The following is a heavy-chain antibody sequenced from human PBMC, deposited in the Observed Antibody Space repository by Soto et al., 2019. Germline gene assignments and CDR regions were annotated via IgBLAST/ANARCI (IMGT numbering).Heavy chain of an antibody. J-gene: IGHJ4*02. CDR3: PLADGGYCSGGSCYDNDY. Sequence: EVQLVESGGGLVKPGGSLRLSCAASGFTFSSYSMNWVRQALGTGLEWVSSSSSSSSYIYYAESVKGRFTISRDEVTNSLYRQRKRLRAEDTAVYYCPLADGGYCSGGSCYDNDYCGRGTLVTVSS. D-gene: IGHD2-15*01. CDR1: GFTFSSYS. CDR2: SSSSSSYI. V-gene: IGHV3-21*01.